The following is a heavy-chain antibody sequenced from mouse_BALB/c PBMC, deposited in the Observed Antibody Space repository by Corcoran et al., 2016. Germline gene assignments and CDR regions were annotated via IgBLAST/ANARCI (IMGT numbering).Heavy chain of an antibody. CDR3: ARWLLRYYAMDY. Sequence: QIQLVQSGPELKKPGETVKISCKASGYTFTNYGMNWVKQAPGKGLKWMGWINTYTGEPTYADDFKGRFAFSLETSASTAYLQINNLKNEDMATYFCARWLLRYYAMDYCGQGTSVTVSS. CDR2: INTYTGEP. CDR1: GYTFTNYG. V-gene: IGHV9-1*02. J-gene: IGHJ4*01. D-gene: IGHD2-3*01.